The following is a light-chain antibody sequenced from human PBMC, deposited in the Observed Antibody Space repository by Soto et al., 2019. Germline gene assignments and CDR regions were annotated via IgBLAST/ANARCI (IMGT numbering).Light chain of an antibody. CDR3: QLYISYSEA. Sequence: DIQMSQSPSSLPASEGDRFTITCRASQTISSWLAWYQQKPGKAPKLLIYKASTLKSGVPSRFSGSGSGTEFPLTISSLQPDYFATYYCQLYISYSEAFGQGTKVDIK. V-gene: IGKV1-5*03. CDR2: KAS. J-gene: IGKJ1*01. CDR1: QTISSW.